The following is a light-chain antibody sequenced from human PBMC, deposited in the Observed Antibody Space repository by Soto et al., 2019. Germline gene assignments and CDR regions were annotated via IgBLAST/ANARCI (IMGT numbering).Light chain of an antibody. V-gene: IGKV1-12*01. CDR1: QGISSW. CDR3: QQANSFPVT. J-gene: IGKJ5*01. Sequence: DIQMTQSPSSLSASVGDRVTITCRASQGISSWVAWYQQKPGKAPKLLIDAASSLQSGVPSRFSGRGSGTDCTRTISSLQPEDFATYYCQQANSFPVTFGQGTRLEIK. CDR2: AAS.